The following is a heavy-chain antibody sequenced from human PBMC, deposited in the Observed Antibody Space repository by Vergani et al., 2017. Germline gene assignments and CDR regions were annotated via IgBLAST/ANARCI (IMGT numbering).Heavy chain of an antibody. CDR3: ARGTFLHAFDN. Sequence: QLQLHKSGPGLVKPSETLSLTCTLSGGSISSGNYYWNWIRQPAGKGLEWMGRIYSSGSTSYNPSIKSRITMSLDTSKNQFSLSLSSVTAADTAVYYCARGTFLHAFDNWGQGTVVTVSS. V-gene: IGHV4-61*02. CDR1: GGSISSGNYY. J-gene: IGHJ3*02. D-gene: IGHD1-26*01. CDR2: IYSSGST.